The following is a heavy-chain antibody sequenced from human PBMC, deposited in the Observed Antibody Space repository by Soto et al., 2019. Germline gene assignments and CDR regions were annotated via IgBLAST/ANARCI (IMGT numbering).Heavy chain of an antibody. J-gene: IGHJ6*03. Sequence: SETLSLTCTVSGGSISSYYWSWIRQPPGKGLEWIGYIYYSGSTNYNPSLKSRVTISVDTSKNQFSLKLSSVTAADTAVYYCARAHWNGSSWKVMVPSGTYYYMDVWGKGTTVTVSS. CDR2: IYYSGST. CDR3: ARAHWNGSSWKVMVPSGTYYYMDV. D-gene: IGHD6-13*01. CDR1: GGSISSYY. V-gene: IGHV4-59*01.